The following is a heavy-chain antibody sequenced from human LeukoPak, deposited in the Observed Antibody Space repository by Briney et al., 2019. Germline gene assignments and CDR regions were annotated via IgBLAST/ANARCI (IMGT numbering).Heavy chain of an antibody. D-gene: IGHD3-22*01. CDR2: ISAYNGHT. CDR1: GSSFTSYG. V-gene: IGHV1-18*01. J-gene: IGHJ4*02. Sequence: GASLQISCKGSGSSFTSYGLTWVRQAPGQGLEWMGWISAYNGHTKYPQKLQGRVTMTTDTSTSTAYMELRSLRSDDTAVYYCARGFPPRRNYDSSGYYSYYFDYWGQGTLVTVSS. CDR3: ARGFPPRRNYDSSGYYSYYFDY.